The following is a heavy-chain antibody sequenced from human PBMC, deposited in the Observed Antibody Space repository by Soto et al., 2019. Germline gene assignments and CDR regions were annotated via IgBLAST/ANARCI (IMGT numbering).Heavy chain of an antibody. D-gene: IGHD2-21*02. Sequence: SETLSLTCAVYGGSFSGYYWSWIRQPPGKGLEWIGEINHSGSTNYNPPLKSRVTISVDTSKNQFSLKLSSVTAADTAVYYCARAPAYCGGDCYYDFDYWGQGTLVTVSS. CDR2: INHSGST. J-gene: IGHJ4*02. CDR1: GGSFSGYY. CDR3: ARAPAYCGGDCYYDFDY. V-gene: IGHV4-34*01.